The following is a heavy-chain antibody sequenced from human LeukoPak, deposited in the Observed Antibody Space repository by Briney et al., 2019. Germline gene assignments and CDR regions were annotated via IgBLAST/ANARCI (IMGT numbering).Heavy chain of an antibody. CDR2: ISGSGGST. D-gene: IGHD2-15*01. CDR3: AKVVEGIVVVVAAYYFDY. V-gene: IGHV3-23*01. Sequence: GGSLRLSCAASGFTFTSYAMSWVRQAPGKGLEWVSAISGSGGSTYYADSVKGRFTISRDNSKNTLYLQMNSLRAEDTAVYYCAKVVEGIVVVVAAYYFDYWGQGTLVTVSS. CDR1: GFTFTSYA. J-gene: IGHJ4*02.